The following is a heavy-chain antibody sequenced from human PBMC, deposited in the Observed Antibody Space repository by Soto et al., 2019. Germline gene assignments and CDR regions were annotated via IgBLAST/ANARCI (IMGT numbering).Heavy chain of an antibody. Sequence: HVQLQVSGRALVKPSETLSLTCTVSGGSISSYYWSWIRQPPGKGLEWIGYIYYSGSTNYNPSLKIRVTISVDTSKNQFSLKLSSVTAADTAVYYCARDRNDFWSGYINYYYGMDVWGQGTTVTVSS. CDR3: ARDRNDFWSGYINYYYGMDV. J-gene: IGHJ6*02. V-gene: IGHV4-59*01. D-gene: IGHD3-3*01. CDR1: GGSISSYY. CDR2: IYYSGST.